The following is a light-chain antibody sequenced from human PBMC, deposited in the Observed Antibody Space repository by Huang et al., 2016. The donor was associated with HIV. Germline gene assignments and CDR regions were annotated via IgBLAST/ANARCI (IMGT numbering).Light chain of an antibody. CDR1: QSLISY. Sequence: EIVFTQSPATLSLSPGERATLSGRASQSLISYLAWYQQKPGQAPRLLLYDAANRAAGRPARLSGSRCGTDFTITISSLEDEDVAGYYCQQRSNWPPWTFGQGTKVEIK. CDR3: QQRSNWPPWT. J-gene: IGKJ1*01. CDR2: DAA. V-gene: IGKV3-11*01.